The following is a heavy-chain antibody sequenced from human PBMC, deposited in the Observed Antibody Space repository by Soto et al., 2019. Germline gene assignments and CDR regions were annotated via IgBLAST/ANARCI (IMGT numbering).Heavy chain of an antibody. J-gene: IGHJ6*02. Sequence: QVQLVQSGAEVKKPGSSVKVSCKGSGGNRYTITWVRQAPGQGLEWMGRIIPMFGIASYAQNFQGRVTMTADKCTSTAYMELSSLRSEDTAVYYCARDSGRSDVVPAAISAMDVWGQGTTVTVSS. V-gene: IGHV1-69*08. CDR1: GGNRYT. CDR2: IIPMFGIA. D-gene: IGHD2-2*01. CDR3: ARDSGRSDVVPAAISAMDV.